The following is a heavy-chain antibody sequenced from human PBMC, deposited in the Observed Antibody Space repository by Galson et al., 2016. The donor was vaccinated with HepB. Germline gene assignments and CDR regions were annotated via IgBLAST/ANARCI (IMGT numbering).Heavy chain of an antibody. Sequence: SLRLSCAASGFTFTDYYLNWIRQAPGKGLEWVSYISSSGSTTYYADSVKGRLTISRDNAKNSLYLQINSLRAEDTAVYYCARWSPNDYGDYGDNWYFDLWGRGTLVTVSS. J-gene: IGHJ2*01. CDR1: GFTFTDYY. CDR3: ARWSPNDYGDYGDNWYFDL. D-gene: IGHD4-17*01. V-gene: IGHV3-11*01. CDR2: ISSSGSTT.